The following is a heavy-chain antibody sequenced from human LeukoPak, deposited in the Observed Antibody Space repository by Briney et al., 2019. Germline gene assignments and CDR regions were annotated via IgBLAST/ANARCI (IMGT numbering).Heavy chain of an antibody. J-gene: IGHJ5*02. V-gene: IGHV3-30*04. CDR1: GFTFSSYA. CDR3: ARVTAAAAP. Sequence: PGGSLTLSCAASGFTFSSYAMHWLRQAPGKGLEWVAVISYDGSNKYYAASVKGRFTISRDNSKNTLYLQMNSLRAEDTAVYYCARVTAAAAPWGQGKLVTVSS. D-gene: IGHD6-13*01. CDR2: ISYDGSNK.